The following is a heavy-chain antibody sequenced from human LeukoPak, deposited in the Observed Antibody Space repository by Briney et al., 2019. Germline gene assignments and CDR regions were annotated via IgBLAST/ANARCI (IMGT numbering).Heavy chain of an antibody. J-gene: IGHJ4*02. CDR2: ISSSSSYI. V-gene: IGHV3-21*01. CDR3: ARYPRAAAWLYFDY. CDR1: GFTFSSYS. Sequence: GSLRLSCAASGFTFSSYSMNWVRKAPGKGLEWVSSISSSSSYIYYADSVKGRFTISRDNAKNSLYLQMNSLRAEDAAVYYCARYPRAAAWLYFDYWGQGTLVNVSS. D-gene: IGHD6-13*01.